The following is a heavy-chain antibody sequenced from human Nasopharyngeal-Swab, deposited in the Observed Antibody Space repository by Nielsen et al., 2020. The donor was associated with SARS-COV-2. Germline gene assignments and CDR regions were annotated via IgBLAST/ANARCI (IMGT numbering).Heavy chain of an antibody. CDR2: IKQDGSEK. D-gene: IGHD3-3*01. V-gene: IGHV3-7*01. J-gene: IGHJ4*02. CDR3: ARDPAAITIFGVVIIGSRSYYFDY. Sequence: GESLKISCAASGFTFSSYWMSWVRQAPGKGLEWVANIKQDGSEKYYVDSVKGRFTISRDNAKNSLYLQMNSLRAEDTAMYYCARDPAAITIFGVVIIGSRSYYFDYWGQGTLVTVSS. CDR1: GFTFSSYW.